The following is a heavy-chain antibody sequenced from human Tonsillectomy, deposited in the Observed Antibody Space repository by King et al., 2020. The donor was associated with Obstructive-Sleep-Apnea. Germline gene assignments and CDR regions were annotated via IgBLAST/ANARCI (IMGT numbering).Heavy chain of an antibody. J-gene: IGHJ4*02. CDR1: GFTFSSYA. CDR2: VSSNADTT. Sequence: VQLVESGGGLVQPGGSLRLSCSASGFTFSSYALHWVRQAPGKGLEFVSSVSSNADTTYYADSWKGRFTISRDSSKNTLYVQISSRRADDTAVYYCVGDSGWSLPYCVDSWGQGTLVTVSS. D-gene: IGHD6-13*01. V-gene: IGHV3-64*05. CDR3: VGDSGWSLPYCVDS.